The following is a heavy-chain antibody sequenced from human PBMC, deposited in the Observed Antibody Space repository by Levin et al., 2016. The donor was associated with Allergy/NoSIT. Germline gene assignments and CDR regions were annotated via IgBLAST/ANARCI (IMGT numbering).Heavy chain of an antibody. V-gene: IGHV4-34*01. J-gene: IGHJ5*02. CDR2: INHSGST. D-gene: IGHD3-3*01. CDR3: AREDKYDFWSGYSFNWFDP. Sequence: SETLSLTCAVYGGSFSGYYWSWIRQPPGKGLEWIGEINHSGSTNYNPSLKSRVTISVDTSKNQFSLKLSSVTAADTAVYYCAREDKYDFWSGYSFNWFDPWGQGTLVTVSS. CDR1: GGSFSGYY.